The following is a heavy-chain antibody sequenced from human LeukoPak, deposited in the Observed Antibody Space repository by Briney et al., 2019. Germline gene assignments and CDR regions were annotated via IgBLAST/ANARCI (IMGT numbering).Heavy chain of an antibody. CDR2: ISGSGGST. CDR3: AKDLGYGDPNYFDY. J-gene: IGHJ4*02. Sequence: HTGGSLRLSCAASGFTFSSYAMSWVRQAPGKGLEWVSAISGSGGSTYYADSAKGRFTISRDNSKNTLYLQMNSLRAEDTAVYYCAKDLGYGDPNYFDYWGQGTLVTVSS. D-gene: IGHD4-17*01. V-gene: IGHV3-23*01. CDR1: GFTFSSYA.